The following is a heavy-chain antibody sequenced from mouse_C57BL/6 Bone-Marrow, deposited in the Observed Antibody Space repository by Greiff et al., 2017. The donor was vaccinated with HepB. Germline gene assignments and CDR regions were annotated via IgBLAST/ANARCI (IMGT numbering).Heavy chain of an antibody. V-gene: IGHV1-69*01. CDR2: INPSDSYT. CDR1: GYTFTSYW. Sequence: QVQLQQPGAELVMPGASVKLSCKASGYTFTSYWMHWVKQRPEQGLEWIGEINPSDSYTNYNQKFKGKSTLTVDKSSSTAYMQLSSLTSEDSAVYYCARGASSYGYFDVWGTGTTVTVSS. CDR3: ARGASSYGYFDV. J-gene: IGHJ1*03. D-gene: IGHD1-1*01.